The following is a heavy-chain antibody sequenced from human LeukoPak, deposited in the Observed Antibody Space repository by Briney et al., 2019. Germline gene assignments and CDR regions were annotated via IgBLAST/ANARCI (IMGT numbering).Heavy chain of an antibody. D-gene: IGHD2-21*02. CDR3: ARDRDFYVADN. J-gene: IGHJ4*02. Sequence: GGSLRLSCVASGFTFSGYWMSWVRQAPGKGLEWVANIMKDGSTKKYVDSVKGRFTISRDNAENSLYLQMNSLRVEDTAVYYCARDRDFYVADNWGQGTQLIVSS. CDR2: IMKDGSTK. V-gene: IGHV3-7*01. CDR1: GFTFSGYW.